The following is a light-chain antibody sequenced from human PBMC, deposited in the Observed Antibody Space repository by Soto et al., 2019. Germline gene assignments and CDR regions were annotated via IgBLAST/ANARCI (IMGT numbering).Light chain of an antibody. V-gene: IGKV3-20*01. CDR3: QQYVSSPWA. CDR2: GAS. J-gene: IGKJ1*01. Sequence: EIVLTQSPGTLSLSPGERATLSCRASRSASSSYLAWYQQKPGQAPRLLIYGASSRATGIPDRFSGSGSGTDFTLTISRLEPEDFAVYYCQQYVSSPWAFGQGTKVDI. CDR1: RSASSSY.